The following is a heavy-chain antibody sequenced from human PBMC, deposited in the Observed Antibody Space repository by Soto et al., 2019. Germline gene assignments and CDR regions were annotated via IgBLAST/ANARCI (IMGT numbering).Heavy chain of an antibody. D-gene: IGHD2-2*01. CDR1: GYSFTSYW. CDR2: IDPSDSYT. J-gene: IGHJ3*01. V-gene: IGHV5-10-1*01. Sequence: VESLTISCKVSGYSFTSYWIIWVRQMAGKGLEWMGRIDPSDSYTNYSPSFQGHVTISADKSISTAYLQWSSLKASDTAMYYCARLGFGSSSVWGQGTMVTVSS. CDR3: ARLGFGSSSV.